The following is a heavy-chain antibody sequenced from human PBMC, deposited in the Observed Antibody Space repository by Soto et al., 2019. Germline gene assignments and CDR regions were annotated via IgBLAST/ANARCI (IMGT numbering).Heavy chain of an antibody. CDR3: ARTQAVWFGELYYYGMDV. CDR1: GYTFTNYY. V-gene: IGHV1-46*01. Sequence: QVQLVQSVAEMKKPGASVKVSCKASGYTFTNYYIHWVRQAPGQGLEWMGMINPTGGSTSYAQKLQGRVTMTRDRSTSTVYMELSSLKSEDTAVYYCARTQAVWFGELYYYGMDVWGQGTTVTVSS. CDR2: INPTGGST. D-gene: IGHD3-10*01. J-gene: IGHJ6*02.